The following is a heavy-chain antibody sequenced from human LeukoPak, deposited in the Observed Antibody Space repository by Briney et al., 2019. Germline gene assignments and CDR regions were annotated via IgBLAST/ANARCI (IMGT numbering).Heavy chain of an antibody. D-gene: IGHD3-22*01. CDR1: GYSISSGYY. CDR3: ARYYYDSSGYSTADTDY. CDR2: IYHSGST. J-gene: IGHJ4*02. Sequence: PSETLSLTCAVSGYSISSGYYWGWIRQPPGKGLEWIGSIYHSGSTYYNPSLKSRVTISVDTSMNQFSLKLSSVTAADTAVYYCARYYYDSSGYSTADTDYWGQGTLVTVSS. V-gene: IGHV4-38-2*01.